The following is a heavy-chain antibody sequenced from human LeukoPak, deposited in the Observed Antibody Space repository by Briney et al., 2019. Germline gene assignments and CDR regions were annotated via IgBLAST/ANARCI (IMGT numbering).Heavy chain of an antibody. V-gene: IGHV1-2*02. CDR3: ARDASSGYYESNFGY. CDR1: GYTFTGYY. D-gene: IGHD3-22*01. J-gene: IGHJ4*02. Sequence: ASVKVSCKASGYTFTGYYMHWVRQAPGQGLEWMGWINPNSGGTNYAQKFQGRVTMTRDTSISTAYMELSRLRSDDTAVYYCARDASSGYYESNFGYWGQGTLVTVSS. CDR2: INPNSGGT.